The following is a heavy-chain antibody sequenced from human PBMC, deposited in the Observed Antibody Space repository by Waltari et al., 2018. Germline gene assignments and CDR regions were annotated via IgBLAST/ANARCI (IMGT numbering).Heavy chain of an antibody. CDR1: GGTFSSYA. V-gene: IGHV1-69*08. Sequence: QVQLVQSGAEVKKPGSSVKVSCKASGGTFSSYAISWVRQAPGQGLEWMGRIIPIFGTANYAQKFQGRVTITADKSTSTAYMELSSLRSEDTAVYYCARDIYNWNDVKNYYGMDVWGQGTTVTVSS. D-gene: IGHD1-20*01. CDR2: IIPIFGTA. J-gene: IGHJ6*02. CDR3: ARDIYNWNDVKNYYGMDV.